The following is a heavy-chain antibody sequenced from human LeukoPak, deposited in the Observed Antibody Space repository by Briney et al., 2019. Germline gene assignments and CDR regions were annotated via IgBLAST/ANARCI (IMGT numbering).Heavy chain of an antibody. CDR2: IYYSGST. D-gene: IGHD5-12*01. CDR3: ARLSRGYYSEDY. Sequence: NSSETLSLTCTVSGGSISSYYWSWIRQPPGKGLEWIGYIYYSGSTNYNPSLKSRVTISIDTSNNQFSLKLSSVTAADTAVYYCARLSRGYYSEDYWGQGTLVTVSS. V-gene: IGHV4-59*01. CDR1: GGSISSYY. J-gene: IGHJ4*02.